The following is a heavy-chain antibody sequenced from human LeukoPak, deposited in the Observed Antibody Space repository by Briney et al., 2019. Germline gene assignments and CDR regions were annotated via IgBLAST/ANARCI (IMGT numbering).Heavy chain of an antibody. J-gene: IGHJ4*02. D-gene: IGHD3-10*01. CDR3: ARERAPGGGDYFDY. CDR1: GFTVSSNY. Sequence: GGSLRLSCAASGFTVSSNYMSWVRQAPGKGLEWVSVIYSGGSTYYADSVKGRFTISRDNSKNTLYLQMNSLRAEDTAVYYCARERAPGGGDYFDYWGQGTLVTVSS. CDR2: IYSGGST. V-gene: IGHV3-53*01.